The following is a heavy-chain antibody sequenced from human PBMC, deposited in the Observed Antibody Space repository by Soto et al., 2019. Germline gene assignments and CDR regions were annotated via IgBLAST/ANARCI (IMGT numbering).Heavy chain of an antibody. V-gene: IGHV1-46*01. J-gene: IGHJ6*02. Sequence: GASVKVSCKASGYTFTSYYMHWVRQAPGQGLEWMGIINPSGGSTSYAQKFQGRVTMTRDTSTSTVYMELSSLRSEDTAVYYCARNAEAPNPYSSSSFYYYGMDVWGQGTTVTVSS. CDR3: ARNAEAPNPYSSSSFYYYGMDV. CDR2: INPSGGST. D-gene: IGHD6-13*01. CDR1: GYTFTSYY.